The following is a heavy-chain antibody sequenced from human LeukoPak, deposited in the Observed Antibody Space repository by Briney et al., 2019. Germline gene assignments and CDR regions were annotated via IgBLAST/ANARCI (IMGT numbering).Heavy chain of an antibody. V-gene: IGHV3-30*02. CDR2: IRYDGSNK. D-gene: IGHD6-25*01. Sequence: PGGSLRLSCAASGFTFSSYGMHWVRQAPGKGLEWVAFIRYDGSNKYYADSVKGRFTISRDNSKNTLYLQMNSLRAEDTAVYYCAKDLDLKADYYYMDVWGKGTTVTVSS. CDR3: AKDLDLKADYYYMDV. CDR1: GFTFSSYG. J-gene: IGHJ6*03.